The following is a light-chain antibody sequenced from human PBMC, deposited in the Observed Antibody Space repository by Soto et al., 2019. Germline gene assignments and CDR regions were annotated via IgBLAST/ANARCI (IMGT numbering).Light chain of an antibody. Sequence: EIVLTQSPATLSLSPGERATLSCRASQSVSSYLAWYQQNPGQAPRLLIYDASNRATGIPARFSGGGSGTDFTLTSRSLEPEDFAVYDCQQRFNWPRFTFGQGTKLEIK. CDR1: QSVSSY. V-gene: IGKV3-11*01. CDR2: DAS. J-gene: IGKJ2*01. CDR3: QQRFNWPRFT.